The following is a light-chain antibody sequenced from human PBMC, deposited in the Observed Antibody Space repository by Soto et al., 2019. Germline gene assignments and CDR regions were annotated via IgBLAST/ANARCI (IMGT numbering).Light chain of an antibody. V-gene: IGKV3-11*01. CDR3: QQRSNWPPIT. CDR2: GAS. J-gene: IGKJ5*01. Sequence: EFVLTLSPATLSLPQGDRAALSCKASQSVHNFLAWYQQKPGQAPRLLIYGASNRAAGIPARFSGSGSGTDFTLTINSREPEDFAVYYCQQRSNWPPITFGQGTRWRI. CDR1: QSVHNF.